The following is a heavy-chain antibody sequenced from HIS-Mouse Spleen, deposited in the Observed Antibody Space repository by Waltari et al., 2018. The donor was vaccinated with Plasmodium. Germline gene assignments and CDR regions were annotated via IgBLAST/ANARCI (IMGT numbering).Heavy chain of an antibody. Sequence: QVQLQQWGAGLLKPSETLSLTCAVYGGSFSGYYWSWIRQPPVKGLEWIGEINHSGSTNYNPSLKSRVTISVDTSKNQFSLKLSSVTAADTAVYYCARGPGDIVATTFDYWGQGTLVTVSS. V-gene: IGHV4-34*01. J-gene: IGHJ4*02. CDR1: GGSFSGYY. D-gene: IGHD5-12*01. CDR3: ARGPGDIVATTFDY. CDR2: INHSGST.